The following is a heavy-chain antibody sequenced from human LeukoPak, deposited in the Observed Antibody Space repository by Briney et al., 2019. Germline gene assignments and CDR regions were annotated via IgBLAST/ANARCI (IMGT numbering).Heavy chain of an antibody. D-gene: IGHD6-19*01. CDR3: ARRKVAGQFDY. V-gene: IGHV4-59*08. CDR2: IYSSGST. J-gene: IGHJ4*02. Sequence: PSETLSLTCTVSGGSISSYYWSWIRQPPGKGLEWIGYIYSSGSTNYNPSLKSRVTISVDTSKNQFSLKPSSVTAADTAVYYCARRKVAGQFDYWGQGTLVTVSS. CDR1: GGSISSYY.